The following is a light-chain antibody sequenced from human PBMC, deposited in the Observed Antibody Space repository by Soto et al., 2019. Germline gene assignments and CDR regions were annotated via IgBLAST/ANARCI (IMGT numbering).Light chain of an antibody. CDR3: QQYGSSLLT. V-gene: IGKV3-20*01. CDR2: GAS. Sequence: EIVMTQSPATLSVSPGERATLSCRASQTVSINLAWYQQKPGQAPRLLIYGASTRATGIPVRFSASGSGTDFTLTISRLEPEDFAVYYCQQYGSSLLTFGGGTKVDIK. J-gene: IGKJ4*01. CDR1: QTVSIN.